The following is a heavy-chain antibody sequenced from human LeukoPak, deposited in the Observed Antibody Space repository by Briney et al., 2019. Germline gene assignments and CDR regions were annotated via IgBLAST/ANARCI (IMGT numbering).Heavy chain of an antibody. CDR3: ARHGYYYGMDV. J-gene: IGHJ6*02. Sequence: SETLSLTCTVSGGSISSYYWSWIRQPPGKGLEWIGYIYYSGSTNYNPSLKSRVTISVDTSKNQFSLKLSSVTAADTAVYYCARHGYYYGMDVWGQGTLVTVSS. V-gene: IGHV4-59*08. CDR1: GGSISSYY. CDR2: IYYSGST.